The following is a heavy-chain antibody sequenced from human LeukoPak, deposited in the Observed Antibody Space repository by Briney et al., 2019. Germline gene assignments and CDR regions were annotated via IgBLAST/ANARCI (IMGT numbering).Heavy chain of an antibody. Sequence: GASVKVSCKACVYTFTSYDINWVRQVTGQGLEWMGRMNPNSGNTGYAQKFQGRVTMTRNTSISTAYMELSSLRSEDMAVYYCARKFLGSRGYYFDYWGQGTMVTVSS. CDR1: VYTFTSYD. J-gene: IGHJ4*02. CDR2: MNPNSGNT. CDR3: ARKFLGSRGYYFDY. V-gene: IGHV1-8*01. D-gene: IGHD3-10*01.